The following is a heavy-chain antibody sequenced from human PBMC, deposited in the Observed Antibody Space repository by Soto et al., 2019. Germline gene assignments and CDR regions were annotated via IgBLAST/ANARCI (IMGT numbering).Heavy chain of an antibody. Sequence: QVQLVQSGAEVKKPGASVKVSCKASGYTFTSYGISWVRQAPGQGLEWMGWISAYNGNTNYAQKLQGRVTMTTDTSTSTAYMELRSLRSDDTAVYYCARDTYCSGGSCYPDYYYGMDVWGPGTTVTVS. V-gene: IGHV1-18*01. D-gene: IGHD2-15*01. CDR1: GYTFTSYG. J-gene: IGHJ6*02. CDR2: ISAYNGNT. CDR3: ARDTYCSGGSCYPDYYYGMDV.